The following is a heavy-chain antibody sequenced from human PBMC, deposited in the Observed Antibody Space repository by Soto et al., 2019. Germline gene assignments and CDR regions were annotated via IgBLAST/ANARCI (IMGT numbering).Heavy chain of an antibody. D-gene: IGHD3-10*01. J-gene: IGHJ5*02. Sequence: EVQLLESGGGLVQPGGSLRLSCAASGFTFSSYAMSWVRQAPGKGLEWVSAISGSGGSTYYADSVKGRLTISRDNSKNTLYLQMNSLRAEDTAVYYCAKDTILWFGANNWFDPWGQGTLVTVSS. CDR1: GFTFSSYA. V-gene: IGHV3-23*01. CDR2: ISGSGGST. CDR3: AKDTILWFGANNWFDP.